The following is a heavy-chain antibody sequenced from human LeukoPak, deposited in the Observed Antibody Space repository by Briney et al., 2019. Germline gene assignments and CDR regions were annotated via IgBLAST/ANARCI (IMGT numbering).Heavy chain of an antibody. V-gene: IGHV4-31*01. CDR3: ARDHHDYGDPYYYYYGMDV. D-gene: IGHD4-17*01. CDR2: IYYPWST. CDR1: GGSISSGGYY. J-gene: IGHJ6*02. Sequence: SQTLSLTCTVSGGSISSGGYYWSWIRQHPGKGLEWIAYIYYPWSTYYNPSLKSQVTISVDTSKNQFSMKLCSVTAADTAVYYWARDHHDYGDPYYYYYGMDVWGQGTTVTVSS.